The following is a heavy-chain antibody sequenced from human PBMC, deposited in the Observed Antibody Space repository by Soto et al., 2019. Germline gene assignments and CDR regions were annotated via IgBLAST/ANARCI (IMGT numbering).Heavy chain of an antibody. CDR1: GYTFTDYD. CDR2: MTPNSGNT. D-gene: IGHD3-10*01. CDR3: ARNLYNSGDCDQ. V-gene: IGHV1-8*02. J-gene: IGHJ5*02. Sequence: QVQLMQSGAEVRKPGASVKVSCRASGYTFTDYDINWVRQATGQGLEWLGWMTPNSGNTGYALKFQGRVTLTRDISRSTAYMELSSLTSEDTAVYYCARNLYNSGDCDQWGQGTLFTVSS.